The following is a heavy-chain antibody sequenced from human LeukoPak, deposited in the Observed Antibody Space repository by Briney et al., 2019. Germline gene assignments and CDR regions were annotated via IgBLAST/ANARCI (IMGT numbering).Heavy chain of an antibody. D-gene: IGHD2-2*01. J-gene: IGHJ3*02. V-gene: IGHV3-53*01. Sequence: GSLRLSCAASGLTVSSNYMSWVRQGPGKDLEWVSVINSGGSTYSAGSVKGRFTISRDNSKNTLYLQMDSLRAEDTAVYYCAKDLVFKGYCSSTSCYVDAFDIWGQGTMVTVAS. CDR3: AKDLVFKGYCSSTSCYVDAFDI. CDR2: INSGGST. CDR1: GLTVSSNY.